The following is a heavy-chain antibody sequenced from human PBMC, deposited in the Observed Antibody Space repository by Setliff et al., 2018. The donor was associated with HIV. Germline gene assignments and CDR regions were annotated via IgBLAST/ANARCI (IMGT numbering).Heavy chain of an antibody. V-gene: IGHV4-59*01. CDR3: ARIFGDQGYYYGMDV. D-gene: IGHD3-3*01. CDR2: IYYSGST. J-gene: IGHJ6*02. CDR1: GGSISSYY. Sequence: PSETLSLTCTVSGGSISSYYWSWTRQPPGKGLEWIGYIYYSGSTNYNPSLKSRVTISVDTSKNQFSLKLSSVIAADTAVYYCARIFGDQGYYYGMDVWGQGTTVTVSS.